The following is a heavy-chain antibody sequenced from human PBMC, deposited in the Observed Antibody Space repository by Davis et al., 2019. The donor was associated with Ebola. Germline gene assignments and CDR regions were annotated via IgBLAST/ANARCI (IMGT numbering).Heavy chain of an antibody. CDR1: GFTFSRNA. CDR3: AKDTSNVWFDV. J-gene: IGHJ3*01. V-gene: IGHV3-23*01. Sequence: GGSLRLSCAASGFTFSRNAMSWVRQAPGKGLEWVSTLGLSADTYYADSVKGRFTISRDNSKNTLHLQMNSLRVEDMAIYYCAKDTSNVWFDVWGQGTMVTVSS. D-gene: IGHD6-19*01. CDR2: LGLSADT.